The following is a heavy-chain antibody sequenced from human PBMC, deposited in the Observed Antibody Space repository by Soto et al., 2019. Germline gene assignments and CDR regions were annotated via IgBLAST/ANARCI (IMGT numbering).Heavy chain of an antibody. V-gene: IGHV3-30*18. J-gene: IGHJ5*02. D-gene: IGHD1-1*01. Sequence: QVQLVESGGGVVQPGRSLRLSCAASGFSFNTFGMHWVRQAPGKGLEWLAGMLYDGTNIHYADSVKGRFTISRDSSKNTGYLEMNNLRAEDTAVYFCAKDDGTGSWGQGTLVTVSS. CDR3: AKDDGTGS. CDR2: MLYDGTNI. CDR1: GFSFNTFG.